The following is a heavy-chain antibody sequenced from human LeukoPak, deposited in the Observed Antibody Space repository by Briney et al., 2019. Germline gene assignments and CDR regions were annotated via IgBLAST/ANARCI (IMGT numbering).Heavy chain of an antibody. D-gene: IGHD4-17*01. J-gene: IGHJ6*02. V-gene: IGHV4-31*03. CDR1: GGSIRSGGFS. CDR2: IYYSGST. Sequence: SQTLSLTCTVSGGSIRSGGFSWSWIRQHPGKGLECIGYIYYSGSTYYNPSLKSRVTISVDTSKNQFSLNLSSVTAADTAVYYCARVPTTNYYGMDVWGQGTTVTVSS. CDR3: ARVPTTNYYGMDV.